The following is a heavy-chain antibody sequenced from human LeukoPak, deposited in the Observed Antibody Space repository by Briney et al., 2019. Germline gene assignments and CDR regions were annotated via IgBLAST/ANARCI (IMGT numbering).Heavy chain of an antibody. V-gene: IGHV3-23*01. CDR2: ISGGDGST. Sequence: PGGSLRLSCPASGFTFSNYGMIWVRQAPGKGLEWVSGISGGDGSTNYVDSVKGRFTISRDNSKNTLYLQMNSLRADDTAVYYCAKHRIAAAAREYWGQGTLVTVSS. CDR3: AKHRIAAAAREY. J-gene: IGHJ4*02. D-gene: IGHD6-13*01. CDR1: GFTFSNYG.